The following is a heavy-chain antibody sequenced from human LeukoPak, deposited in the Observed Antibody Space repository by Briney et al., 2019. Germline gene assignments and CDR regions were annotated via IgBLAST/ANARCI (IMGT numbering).Heavy chain of an antibody. CDR2: INPNSGGT. CDR3: AYSTGIVGATNFDY. CDR1: GYTFTGYY. V-gene: IGHV1-2*06. D-gene: IGHD1-26*01. Sequence: ASVKVSCKASGYTFTGYYMHWVRQAPGQGLEWMGRINPNSGGTNYAQKLQGRVTMTTDTSTSTAYMELRSLRSDDTAVYYCAYSTGIVGATNFDYWGQGTLVTVSS. J-gene: IGHJ4*02.